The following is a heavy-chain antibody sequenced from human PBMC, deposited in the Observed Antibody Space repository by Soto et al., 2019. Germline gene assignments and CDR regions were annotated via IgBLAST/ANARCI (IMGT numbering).Heavy chain of an antibody. Sequence: PWGSLRLSCAASGFTFTTWWMDWARQTPGKGLEWVANINQYGSQKNYVDSVKGRFTISRDNAKNSVYLQMTRLTAEDSALYYCSRSLNAWGQGTLVTVSS. CDR1: GFTFTTWW. J-gene: IGHJ5*02. CDR3: SRSLNA. CDR2: INQYGSQK. V-gene: IGHV3-7*01.